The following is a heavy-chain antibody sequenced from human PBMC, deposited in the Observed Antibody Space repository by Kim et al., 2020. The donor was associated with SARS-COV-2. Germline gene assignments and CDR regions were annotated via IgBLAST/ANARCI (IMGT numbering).Heavy chain of an antibody. J-gene: IGHJ4*02. CDR2: INHSGST. V-gene: IGHV4-34*01. CDR1: GGSFSGYY. CDR3: ARDPSSGYPHRIYYFDY. D-gene: IGHD3-22*01. Sequence: SETLSLTCAVYGGSFSGYYWSWIRQPPGKGLEWIGEINHSGSTNYNPSLKSRVTIAVDTSKNQSSLKLSSVTAADTAVYYCARDPSSGYPHRIYYFDYWGEGTRVTVS.